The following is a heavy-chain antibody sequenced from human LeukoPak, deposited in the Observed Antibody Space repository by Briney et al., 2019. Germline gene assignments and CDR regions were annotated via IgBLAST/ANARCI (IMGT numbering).Heavy chain of an antibody. CDR3: AREGPYLGALVAFDI. CDR2: IKQDGSEK. V-gene: IGHV3-7*01. D-gene: IGHD1-26*01. J-gene: IGHJ3*02. CDR1: GFTFSSYW. Sequence: PGGSLRLSCAASGFTFSSYWMSWVRQAPGKGLEWVANIKQDGSEKYYVDSVKGRFTISRDNAKNSLYLQMNSLRAEDTAVYYCAREGPYLGALVAFDIWGQGTMVTVSS.